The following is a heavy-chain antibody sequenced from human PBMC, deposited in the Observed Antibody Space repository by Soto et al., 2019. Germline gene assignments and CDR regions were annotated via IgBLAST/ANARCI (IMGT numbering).Heavy chain of an antibody. CDR1: GYTFTSYD. V-gene: IGHV1-18*01. CDR2: ISAYNGNT. CDR3: ARVGETTVTILYYYYYYMDV. D-gene: IGHD4-17*01. Sequence: ASVKVSCKASGYTFTSYDINWVRQATGQGLEWMGWISAYNGNTNYAQKLQGRVTMTTDTSTSTAYMELRSLRSDDTAVYYCARVGETTVTILYYYYYYMDVWGKGTTVTVSS. J-gene: IGHJ6*03.